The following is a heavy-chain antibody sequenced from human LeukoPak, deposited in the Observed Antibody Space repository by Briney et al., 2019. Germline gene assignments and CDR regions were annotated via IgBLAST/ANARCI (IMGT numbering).Heavy chain of an antibody. CDR3: ATAELKDS. CDR2: FDPEDGET. Sequence: ASVKVSCKIFGYTLTKLSIHWARQAPGKGFEWMGGFDPEDGETIYAQRFQARVTMTEDTSTDTAYMELSSLRSEDTAVYYCATAELKDSWGQGTLVTVSS. V-gene: IGHV1-24*01. J-gene: IGHJ4*02. CDR1: GYTLTKLS.